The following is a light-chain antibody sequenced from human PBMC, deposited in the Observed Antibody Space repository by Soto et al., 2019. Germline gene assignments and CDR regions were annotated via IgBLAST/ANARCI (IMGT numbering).Light chain of an antibody. CDR3: QQYYNWPPLT. V-gene: IGKV3-15*01. CDR2: GAS. CDR1: QSVSSN. Sequence: EIVMTQSPATLSVSPGERATLSCRASQSVSSNLAWYQQKPGQAPRLLIYGASTRATGIPARFSGSGSGTDFTLTISSLLSEDFSVYYCQQYYNWPPLTFGGGPKVQIK. J-gene: IGKJ4*01.